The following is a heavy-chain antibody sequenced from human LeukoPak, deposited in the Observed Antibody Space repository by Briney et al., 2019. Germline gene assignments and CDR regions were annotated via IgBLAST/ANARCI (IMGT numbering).Heavy chain of an antibody. CDR2: INPSGGST. J-gene: IGHJ6*03. V-gene: IGHV1-46*01. Sequence: GASVKVSCKASGYTFTSYYMHWVRQAPGRGLEWMGIINPSGGSTNYAQKFQGRVTMTRDTSTSTVYMELSSLRSEDTAVYYCASGGERIFGVVIGIYYYYMDVWGKGTTVTVSS. CDR1: GYTFTSYY. D-gene: IGHD3-3*01. CDR3: ASGGERIFGVVIGIYYYYMDV.